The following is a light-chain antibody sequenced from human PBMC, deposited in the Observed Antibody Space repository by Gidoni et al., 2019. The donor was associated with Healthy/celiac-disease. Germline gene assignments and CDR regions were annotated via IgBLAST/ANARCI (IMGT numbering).Light chain of an antibody. CDR1: QSISSY. V-gene: IGKV1-39*01. J-gene: IGKJ1*01. CDR3: QQSYSTPRT. CDR2: SAS. Sequence: DIQMPQSPSSLSASVGDRVTVTCRASQSISSYLNWYQQKPGKAPKLLIYSASSLQSWVPSRFSGSGSGTDFTLTISSLQPEDFATYYCQQSYSTPRTFGQGTKVEIK.